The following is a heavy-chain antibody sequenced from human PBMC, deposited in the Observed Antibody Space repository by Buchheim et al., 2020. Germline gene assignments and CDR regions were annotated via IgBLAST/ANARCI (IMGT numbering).Heavy chain of an antibody. V-gene: IGHV1-18*01. CDR2: ISAYNGNT. CDR3: ARDLGGDSSSFPLLIYYGMDV. D-gene: IGHD6-13*01. J-gene: IGHJ6*02. Sequence: QVQLVQSGAEVKKPGASVKVSCKASGYTFTSYGISWVRQAPGQGLEWMGWISAYNGNTDYAQKLQGRVTMTTDTSTSTAYMGLRSLRSDDTAVYYCARDLGGDSSSFPLLIYYGMDVWGQGTT. CDR1: GYTFTSYG.